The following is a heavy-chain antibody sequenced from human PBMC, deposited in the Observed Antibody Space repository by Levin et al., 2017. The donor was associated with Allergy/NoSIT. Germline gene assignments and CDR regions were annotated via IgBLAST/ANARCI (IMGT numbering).Heavy chain of an antibody. CDR2: IHYSGST. Sequence: SETLSLTCTVSGGSISSGSYYWGWIRQPPGKGLEWIGSIHYSGSTYYNPSLKSRVTISVDTSKNQFSLKLSSVPAPDTAVYYCARHTTGEGFDYWGQGTLVTVSS. J-gene: IGHJ4*02. CDR3: ARHTTGEGFDY. V-gene: IGHV4-39*01. CDR1: GGSISSGSYY. D-gene: IGHD7-27*01.